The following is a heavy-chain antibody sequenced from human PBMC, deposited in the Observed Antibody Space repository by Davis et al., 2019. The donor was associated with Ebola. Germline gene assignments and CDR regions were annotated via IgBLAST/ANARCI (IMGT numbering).Heavy chain of an antibody. V-gene: IGHV1-46*01. Sequence: ASVKVSCKVSGYTFTSYYMHWVRQAPGQGLEWMGIINSSGGSTSYAQKFQGRVTISVDTSKNQFSLKLSSVTAADTAVYYCARQSYGGNSATFDYWGQGTLVTVSS. D-gene: IGHD4-23*01. CDR1: GYTFTSYY. J-gene: IGHJ4*02. CDR3: ARQSYGGNSATFDY. CDR2: INSSGGST.